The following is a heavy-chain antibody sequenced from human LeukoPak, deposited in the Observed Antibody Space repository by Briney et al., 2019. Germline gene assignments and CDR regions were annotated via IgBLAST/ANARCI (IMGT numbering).Heavy chain of an antibody. J-gene: IGHJ3*02. CDR1: GYSINSDYY. Sequence: PSETLSLTCIVSGYSINSDYYWGWIRQPPGKGLEWIGNLYHNGSSCYNRSLKSRVTISVDTSKNQFSLKLSSVTAADTAVYYCATNQLLHAFDIWGQGTKITVSS. CDR2: LYHNGSS. D-gene: IGHD2-15*01. V-gene: IGHV4-38-2*02. CDR3: ATNQLLHAFDI.